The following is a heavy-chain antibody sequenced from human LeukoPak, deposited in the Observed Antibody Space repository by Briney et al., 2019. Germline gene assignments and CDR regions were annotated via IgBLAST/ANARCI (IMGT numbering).Heavy chain of an antibody. CDR3: ARDEVRVVVPAATLDY. J-gene: IGHJ4*02. CDR2: INAGNGNT. D-gene: IGHD2-2*01. Sequence: ASVKVSCKASGYTFTSYAMHWVRQAHGQRLEWMGWINAGNGNTKYSQKFQGRVTITRDTSASTAYMELSSLRSEDTAVYYCARDEVRVVVPAATLDYWGQGTLVTVSS. V-gene: IGHV1-3*01. CDR1: GYTFTSYA.